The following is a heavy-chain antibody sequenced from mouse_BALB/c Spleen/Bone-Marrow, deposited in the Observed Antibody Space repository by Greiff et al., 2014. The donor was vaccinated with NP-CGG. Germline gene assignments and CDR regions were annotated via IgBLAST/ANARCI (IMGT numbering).Heavy chain of an antibody. CDR1: GYTFTSYY. J-gene: IGHJ4*01. CDR2: IYPGNVNT. Sequence: VQVVESGPELVKPGASVRISCKASGYTFTSYYIHWVKRRPGQGLEWIGWIYPGNVNTKYNEKFKGKATLTADKSSSTAYMQLSSLTSEDSAVYFCARDTMDYWGQGTSVTVSS. V-gene: IGHV1S56*01. CDR3: ARDTMDY.